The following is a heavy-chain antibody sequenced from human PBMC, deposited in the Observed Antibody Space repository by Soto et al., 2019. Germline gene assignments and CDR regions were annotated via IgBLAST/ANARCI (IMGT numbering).Heavy chain of an antibody. CDR1: GFTFDDYA. J-gene: IGHJ4*02. Sequence: EVQLVESGGGLVQPGRSLRLSCAASGFTFDDYAMHWVRQAPGKGLEWVSGISWNSGSIGYADSVKGRFTISRDNAKNSLYLQMNSLRAEDTALYYCAKSFLQQLDYFDYWGQGTLVTVSS. V-gene: IGHV3-9*01. CDR3: AKSFLQQLDYFDY. CDR2: ISWNSGSI. D-gene: IGHD6-13*01.